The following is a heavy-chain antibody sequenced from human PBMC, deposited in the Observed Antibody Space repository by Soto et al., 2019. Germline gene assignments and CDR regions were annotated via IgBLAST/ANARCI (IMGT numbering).Heavy chain of an antibody. Sequence: EVQLLESGGGLVQPGGSLRLSCAASGFTFSYYALSWVRQAPGKGLEWVSTIGTSGGSTYYADSVKGRFTISRDNSKNTLYLQMNSLRTEDTAVYYCAKDAGSTVTYWYFDLWGRCTLVTVSS. CDR3: AKDAGSTVTYWYFDL. J-gene: IGHJ2*01. V-gene: IGHV3-23*01. D-gene: IGHD4-17*01. CDR1: GFTFSYYA. CDR2: IGTSGGST.